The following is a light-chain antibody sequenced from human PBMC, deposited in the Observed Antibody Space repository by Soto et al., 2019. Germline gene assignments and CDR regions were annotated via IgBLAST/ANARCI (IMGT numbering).Light chain of an antibody. V-gene: IGKV3D-15*01. CDR2: GVY. J-gene: IGKJ1*01. CDR3: EQYNNWPWP. CDR1: QSVSSN. Sequence: EVEMTQSPTILSVSPGERATLSCRASQSVSSNLAWYQQKPGQPPRLLMYGVYTRAPGTPARFSGSGSGTEFTLTISSLQSEDLAVYYCEQYNNWPWPFGQGTRWIS.